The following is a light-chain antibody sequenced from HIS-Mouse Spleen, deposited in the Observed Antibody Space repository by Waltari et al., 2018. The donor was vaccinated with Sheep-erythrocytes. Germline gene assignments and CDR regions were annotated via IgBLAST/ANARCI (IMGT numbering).Light chain of an antibody. Sequence: QSALTQPASVSGSPGQSITIPCPGTSRDVGCYNYVSWYQQHPGKAPKLMIYDVSNRPSGVSNRFSGSKSGNTASLTISGLQAEDEADYYCSSYTSSSTLVVFGGGTKLTVL. CDR2: DVS. CDR1: SRDVGCYNY. CDR3: SSYTSSSTLVV. J-gene: IGLJ2*01. V-gene: IGLV2-14*03.